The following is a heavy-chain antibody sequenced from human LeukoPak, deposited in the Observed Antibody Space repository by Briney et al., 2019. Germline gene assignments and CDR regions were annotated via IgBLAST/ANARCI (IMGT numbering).Heavy chain of an antibody. CDR1: GGTFSSYA. CDR3: ARQYYYDSSGYYVRDI. V-gene: IGHV1-69*05. J-gene: IGHJ3*02. D-gene: IGHD3-22*01. Sequence: SVKVSCKASGGTFSSYAISWVRQAPGQGLEWMGGIIPIFGTANYAQKFQGRVTITTDESTSTAYMELSSLRSEDTAVYYCARQYYYDSSGYYVRDIWGQGTMVTVSP. CDR2: IIPIFGTA.